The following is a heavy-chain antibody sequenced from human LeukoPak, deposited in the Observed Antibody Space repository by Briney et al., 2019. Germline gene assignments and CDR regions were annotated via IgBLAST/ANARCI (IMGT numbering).Heavy chain of an antibody. CDR2: TYYRSKWLN. D-gene: IGHD3-16*01. CDR1: GGSFSRSSAY. J-gene: IGHJ6*02. V-gene: IGHV6-1*01. CDR3: ARGRMMSGMDV. Sequence: PSQTLSLTCAISGGSFSRSSAYWNWFRQSPSRGLEWLGRTYYRSKWLNDYAASVKSRISVNPDTSKNHYSLQLNSVTPEDTAIYYCARGRMMSGMDVWGQGTTVTVSS.